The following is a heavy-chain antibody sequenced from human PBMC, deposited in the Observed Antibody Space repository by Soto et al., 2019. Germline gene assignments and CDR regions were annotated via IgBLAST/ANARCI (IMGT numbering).Heavy chain of an antibody. CDR1: GGTFSSYT. CDR2: IIPILGIA. CDR3: ARDHSYSGSYHTHDAFDI. Sequence: ASVKVSCKASGGTFSSYTISWVRQAPGQGLEWMGRIIPILGIANYAQKFQGRVTITADKSTSTAYMELSSLRSEDTAVYYCARDHSYSGSYHTHDAFDIWGQGTMVTVSS. D-gene: IGHD1-26*01. J-gene: IGHJ3*02. V-gene: IGHV1-69*04.